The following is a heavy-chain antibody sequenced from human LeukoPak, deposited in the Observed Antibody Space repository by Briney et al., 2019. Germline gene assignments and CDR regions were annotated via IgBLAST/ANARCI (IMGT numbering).Heavy chain of an antibody. CDR2: ISGSGGST. J-gene: IGHJ4*02. CDR1: GFTFSSYA. D-gene: IGHD6-13*01. V-gene: IGHV3-23*01. Sequence: GGSLRLSCAASGFTFSSYAMSWVRQAPGKGLEWVSAISGSGGSTYYADSVKGRFTISRDNSKNTLYLQMNSLRAEDTAVYYCAKVGSYSSSWPIDYWGQGTLVTVSS. CDR3: AKVGSYSSSWPIDY.